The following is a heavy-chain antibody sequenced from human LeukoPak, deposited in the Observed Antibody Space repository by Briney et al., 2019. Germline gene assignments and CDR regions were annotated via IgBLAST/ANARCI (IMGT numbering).Heavy chain of an antibody. Sequence: KPSETLSLTCSVSGGSVSNYYWSWIRQPPGKGLEWIGYVYYTGSTNYNPSLKSRVTISVDTSKNQFSLELSSVTAADTAVYYCARGYSPDAFDIWGQGTMVTVSS. J-gene: IGHJ3*02. CDR2: VYYTGST. CDR3: ARGYSPDAFDI. V-gene: IGHV4-59*02. CDR1: GGSVSNYY. D-gene: IGHD6-13*01.